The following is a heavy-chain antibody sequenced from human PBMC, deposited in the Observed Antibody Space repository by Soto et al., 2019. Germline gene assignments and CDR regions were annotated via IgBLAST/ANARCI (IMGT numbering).Heavy chain of an antibody. J-gene: IGHJ6*02. CDR1: VFTGNNFG. CDR2: ISYDGSIK. Sequence: GPLRLSCAASVFTGNNFGIHWVRQAPGKGLEWVAVISYDGSIKYYEDSVKGRFTISRDNSKNTLYLQMNSLRAEDTAVYYCAKDRQGPKNGMDVWGQGTTVTSP. V-gene: IGHV3-30*18. CDR3: AKDRQGPKNGMDV.